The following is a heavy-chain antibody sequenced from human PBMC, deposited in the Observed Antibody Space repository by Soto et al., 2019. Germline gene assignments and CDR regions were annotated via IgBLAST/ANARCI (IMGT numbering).Heavy chain of an antibody. V-gene: IGHV3-9*01. J-gene: IGHJ3*02. Sequence: ESGGGLVQPGRSLRLSCAASGITFDNYAMHWVRQAPGKGLEWVSGISSNSGSIGYADSVKGRFTISRDNAKNSLYLEMNSLRAEDTALYYCAKGVSSSWLRDGFDIWGQGTMVTASS. CDR1: GITFDNYA. CDR3: AKGVSSSWLRDGFDI. D-gene: IGHD6-19*01. CDR2: ISSNSGSI.